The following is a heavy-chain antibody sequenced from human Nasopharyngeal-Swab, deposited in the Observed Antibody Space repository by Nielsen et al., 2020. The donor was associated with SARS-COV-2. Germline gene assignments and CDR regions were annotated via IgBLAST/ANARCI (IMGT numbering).Heavy chain of an antibody. V-gene: IGHV1-18*01. CDR2: ISAYNGNT. CDR1: GYTFTSYG. Sequence: ASVKVSCKASGYTFTSYGINWVRQAPRQGLEWMGWISAYNGNTNYAQKLQGRVTMTTDTSTSTAFMELRSLRSDDTAVYYCARGFSGLSALLCSSTSCLDAFDIWGQGTMVTVSS. D-gene: IGHD2-2*01. CDR3: ARGFSGLSALLCSSTSCLDAFDI. J-gene: IGHJ3*02.